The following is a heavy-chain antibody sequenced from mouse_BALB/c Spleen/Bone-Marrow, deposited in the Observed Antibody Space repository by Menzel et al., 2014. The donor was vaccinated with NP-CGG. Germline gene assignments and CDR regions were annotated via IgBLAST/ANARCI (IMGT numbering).Heavy chain of an antibody. D-gene: IGHD4-1*01. J-gene: IGHJ2*01. CDR1: GYTFTDYN. CDR3: ARLGRDY. Sequence: EVQLQQSGPELVKPVASVKISYKASGYTFTDYNMHWVKQSHGKSLEWIGYIYPYNGGTGYNQKFKSKATLTVDNSSSTAYMELRSLTSEDSAVYYCARLGRDYWGQGTTLTVSS. V-gene: IGHV1S29*02. CDR2: IYPYNGGT.